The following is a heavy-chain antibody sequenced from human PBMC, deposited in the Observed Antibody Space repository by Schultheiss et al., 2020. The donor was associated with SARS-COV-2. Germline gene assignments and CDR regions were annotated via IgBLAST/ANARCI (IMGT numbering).Heavy chain of an antibody. V-gene: IGHV1-2*02. Sequence: ASVKVSCKASGYTFTGYYMHWVRQAPGQGLEWMGWINPNSGGTNYAQKFQGRVTMTRDTSISTAYMELSRLRSDDTAVYYCARNVVPAAIGYYYYYGMDVWGQGTTVTVSS. CDR1: GYTFTGYY. CDR3: ARNVVPAAIGYYYYYGMDV. J-gene: IGHJ6*02. CDR2: INPNSGGT. D-gene: IGHD2-2*01.